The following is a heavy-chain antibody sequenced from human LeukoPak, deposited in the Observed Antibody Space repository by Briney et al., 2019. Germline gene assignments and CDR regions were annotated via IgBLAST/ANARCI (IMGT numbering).Heavy chain of an antibody. CDR2: IDPSDSYT. J-gene: IGHJ4*02. V-gene: IGHV5-10-1*01. CDR1: GYRFTSYW. CDR3: ARGGDIVATLPEFDY. D-gene: IGHD5-12*01. Sequence: GESLKISCKGSGYRFTSYWISGARQMPGKGLEWMGRIDPSDSYTNYSPSFQGHVTISADKSISTAYLQWSSLKASDTAMYYCARGGDIVATLPEFDYWGQGTLVTVSS.